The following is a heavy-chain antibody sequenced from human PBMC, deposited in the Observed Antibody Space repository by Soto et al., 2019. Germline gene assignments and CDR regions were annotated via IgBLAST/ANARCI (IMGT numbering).Heavy chain of an antibody. Sequence: ASVKVSCKASGYTFTSYAMHWVRQAPGQRLEWMGWINAGNGNTKYSQKFQGRVTITRDTSASTAYMELSSLRSEDTAVYYCSVRKGIAAAGDYWCKPWGRVNRVAVSS. CDR2: INAGNGNT. J-gene: IGHJ5*02. CDR3: SVRKGIAAAGDYWCKP. CDR1: GYTFTSYA. D-gene: IGHD6-13*01. V-gene: IGHV1-3*01.